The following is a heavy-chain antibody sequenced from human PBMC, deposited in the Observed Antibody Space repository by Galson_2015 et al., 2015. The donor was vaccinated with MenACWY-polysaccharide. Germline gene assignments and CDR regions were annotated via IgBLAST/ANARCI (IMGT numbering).Heavy chain of an antibody. Sequence: SLRLSCAASGFTFSSYSMNWVRQAPGKGLEWVSSISSSSSYIYYADSVKGRFTISRDNAKNSLYLQMNSLRAEDTAVYYCARWLNDLYYYYYYMDVWGKGTTVTVSS. J-gene: IGHJ6*03. CDR3: ARWLNDLYYYYYYMDV. D-gene: IGHD1-1*01. CDR1: GFTFSSYS. V-gene: IGHV3-21*01. CDR2: ISSSSSYI.